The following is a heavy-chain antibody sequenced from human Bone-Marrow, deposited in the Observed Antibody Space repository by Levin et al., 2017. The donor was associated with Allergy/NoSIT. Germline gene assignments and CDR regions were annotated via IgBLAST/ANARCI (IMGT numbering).Heavy chain of an antibody. CDR3: ARDETRDTFTDY. CDR2: ISSSSSYI. Sequence: KTGGSLRLSCAASGFTFSSYSMNWVRQAPGKGLEWVSSISSSSSYIYYADSVKGRFTISRDNAKNSLYLQMNSLRAEDTAVYYCARDETRDTFTDYWGQGTLVTVSS. J-gene: IGHJ4*02. D-gene: IGHD5-18*01. V-gene: IGHV3-21*01. CDR1: GFTFSSYS.